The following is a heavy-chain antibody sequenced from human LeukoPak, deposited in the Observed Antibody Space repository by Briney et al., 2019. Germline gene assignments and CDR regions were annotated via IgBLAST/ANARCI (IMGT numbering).Heavy chain of an antibody. CDR3: ARDGRAYYYGSGSYHFDY. CDR2: ISSSSSYI. J-gene: IGHJ4*02. V-gene: IGHV3-21*01. Sequence: GGSLRLSCAASGFTFSSYSMNWVRQAPGKGLEWVSSISSSSSYIYYADSVKGRFTISRDNAKNSLYLQMNSLRAEDTAVYYCARDGRAYYYGSGSYHFDYWGQGTLVTVSS. CDR1: GFTFSSYS. D-gene: IGHD3-10*01.